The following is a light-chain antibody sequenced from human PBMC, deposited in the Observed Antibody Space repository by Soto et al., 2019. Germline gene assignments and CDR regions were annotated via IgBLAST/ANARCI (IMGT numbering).Light chain of an antibody. CDR2: AAS. J-gene: IGKJ4*01. CDR1: QSIRSY. V-gene: IGKV1-39*01. CDR3: QQSYSTPVT. Sequence: DIQMTQSPSSLSASVGDRVTITCRASQSIRSYLNWYQQKPGKAPKLLVYAASSLQSGVPSRFSGSGSGTAFTLPISSLQPEDFVTYYCQQSYSTPVTFGGGTKVEIK.